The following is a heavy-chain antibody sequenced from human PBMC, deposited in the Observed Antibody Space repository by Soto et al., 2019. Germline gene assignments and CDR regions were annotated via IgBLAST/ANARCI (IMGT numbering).Heavy chain of an antibody. V-gene: IGHV3-30*04. CDR2: ISRDGSNK. CDR1: GFTFRSYA. J-gene: IGHJ4*02. CDR3: ARSRSGAVADSFDF. D-gene: IGHD3-10*01. Sequence: GGSLRLSCAAPGFTFRSYAIHWVRQAPGKGLEWVAVISRDGSNKYYVDSVKGRFTISRDNSKDTVYLQMNSLRDEDSAMFYCARSRSGAVADSFDFWGQGTLVTSPQ.